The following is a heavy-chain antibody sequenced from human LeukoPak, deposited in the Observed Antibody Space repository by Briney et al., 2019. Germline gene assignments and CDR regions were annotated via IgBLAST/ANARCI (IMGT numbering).Heavy chain of an antibody. V-gene: IGHV5-51*01. J-gene: IGHJ4*02. CDR2: IYPGDSDT. CDR3: ARTYYYGSGSYYTGHY. D-gene: IGHD3-10*01. CDR1: GYSFTSYW. Sequence: GESLKISCKGSGYSFTSYWIGWVRQLPGKGLEWMGIIYPGDSDTRYSPSFQGQVTISADKSISTAYLQWSSLKASDTAMYYCARTYYYGSGSYYTGHYWGQGTLVTVSS.